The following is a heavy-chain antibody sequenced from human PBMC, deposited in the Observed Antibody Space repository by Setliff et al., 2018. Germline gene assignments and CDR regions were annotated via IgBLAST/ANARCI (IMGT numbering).Heavy chain of an antibody. CDR1: GGTFNSYA. CDR3: ARDRFYNSWSGTSITAPHDAFDI. J-gene: IGHJ3*02. Sequence: SVKVSCKASGGTFNSYAISWVRQAPGQGLEWMGGIIPIFGSANYAQKFQGRVTMTRDTSTSTVYLEVSSLRSEDTAVYFCARDRFYNSWSGTSITAPHDAFDIWGQGTMVTVSS. D-gene: IGHD3-3*01. CDR2: IIPIFGSA. V-gene: IGHV1-69*05.